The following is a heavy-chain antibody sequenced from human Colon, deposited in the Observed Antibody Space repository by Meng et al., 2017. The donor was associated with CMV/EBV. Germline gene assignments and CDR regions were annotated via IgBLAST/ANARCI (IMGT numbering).Heavy chain of an antibody. D-gene: IGHD2-2*01. J-gene: IGHJ4*02. V-gene: IGHV3-11*01. CDR2: ISSSGSTI. CDR3: ARAKVPAAICCFDY. Sequence: GESLKIACAASGFTFSDYYMSWIRQAPGKGLEWVSYISSSGSTIYYADSVKGRFTISGDNAKNSLYLQMNSLRAEDTAVYYCARAKVPAAICCFDYWGQGTLVTVSS. CDR1: GFTFSDYY.